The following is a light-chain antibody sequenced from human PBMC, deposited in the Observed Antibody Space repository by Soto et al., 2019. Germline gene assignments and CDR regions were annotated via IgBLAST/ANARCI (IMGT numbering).Light chain of an antibody. Sequence: DIVMTQSPDSLAVSLGERATINCKSSQSVLYSSNNKNYLAWYQQKPGQPPKLLIYWASTRESGVPDRFSGNGSGTDLTLTISSLQAEDVAVYYCQQYYRAPLTFGGGTKVEIK. CDR3: QQYYRAPLT. CDR2: WAS. CDR1: QSVLYSSNNKNY. V-gene: IGKV4-1*01. J-gene: IGKJ4*01.